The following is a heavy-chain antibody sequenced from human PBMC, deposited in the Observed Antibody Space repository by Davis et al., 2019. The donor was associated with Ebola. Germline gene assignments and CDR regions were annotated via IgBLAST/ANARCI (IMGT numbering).Heavy chain of an antibody. CDR2: IYYSGST. J-gene: IGHJ4*02. CDR1: GGSISSSSYY. CDR3: ARAPNVDIVATARFQYHLDY. Sequence: MPSETLSLTCTVSGGSISSSSYYWGWIRQPPGKGLEWIGYIYYSGSTNYNPSLKSRVTISVDTSKNQFSLKLSSVTAADTAVYYCARAPNVDIVATARFQYHLDYWGQGNLVTVSS. D-gene: IGHD5-12*01. V-gene: IGHV4-61*05.